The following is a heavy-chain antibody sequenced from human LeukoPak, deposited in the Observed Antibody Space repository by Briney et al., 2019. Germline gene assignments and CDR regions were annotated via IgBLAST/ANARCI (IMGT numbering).Heavy chain of an antibody. Sequence: ASVKVSCKASGYTFTSYDINWVRQATGQGLEWMGWMNPNSGNTGYAQKFQGRVTMTRNTSISTAYMELSSLRSEDTAVYYCARVNYDSNGYYYGLIDYWGQGTLVTVSS. J-gene: IGHJ4*02. CDR3: ARVNYDSNGYYYGLIDY. CDR1: GYTFTSYD. V-gene: IGHV1-8*01. D-gene: IGHD3-22*01. CDR2: MNPNSGNT.